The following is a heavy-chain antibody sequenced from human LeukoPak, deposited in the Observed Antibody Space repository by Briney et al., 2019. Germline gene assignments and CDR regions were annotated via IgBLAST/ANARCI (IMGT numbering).Heavy chain of an antibody. CDR3: ARPLQRYYYYGMDV. D-gene: IGHD4-11*01. V-gene: IGHV3-30-3*01. CDR2: ISYDGSNK. Sequence: GRSLRLSCAASGFTFSSYAMHWVHQAPGKGLELVAVISYDGSNKYYADSVKGRFTISRDNSKNTLYLQMNSLRAEDTAVYYCARPLQRYYYYGMDVWGQGTTVTVSS. CDR1: GFTFSSYA. J-gene: IGHJ6*02.